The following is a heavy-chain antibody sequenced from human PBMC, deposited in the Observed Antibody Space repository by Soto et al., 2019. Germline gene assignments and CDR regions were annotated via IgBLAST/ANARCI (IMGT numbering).Heavy chain of an antibody. CDR3: ARAHTMMILDRFDP. V-gene: IGHV3-33*01. CDR1: GFKFRNYA. D-gene: IGHD3-22*01. J-gene: IGHJ5*02. CDR2: IRFDGSKK. Sequence: PGGSLRLSCAASGFKFRNYAIHWVRQAPGKGLEWLAVIRFDGSKKYYADSVKGRFTISRDNSKNTVYLDMNSLTADDSGVFYCARAHTMMILDRFDPWGHGTLVTVSS.